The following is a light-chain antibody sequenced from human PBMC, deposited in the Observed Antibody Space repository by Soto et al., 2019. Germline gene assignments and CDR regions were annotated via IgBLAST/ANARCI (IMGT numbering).Light chain of an antibody. CDR1: QSISNY. V-gene: IGKV1-39*01. J-gene: IGKJ1*01. CDR3: QQSYTIPWT. Sequence: DIRMTQSPSSLSASVGDRVTITCRASQSISNYLNWFQHKPGKAPKLLIYAASSLQSGVPSRFSGSGSGTDFTLTISSLQPEDFATYYCQQSYTIPWTFGQGTKVEIK. CDR2: AAS.